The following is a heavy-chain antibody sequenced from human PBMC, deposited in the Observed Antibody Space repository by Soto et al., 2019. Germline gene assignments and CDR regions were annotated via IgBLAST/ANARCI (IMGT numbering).Heavy chain of an antibody. J-gene: IGHJ6*03. CDR3: ARASESVVVVPAAPPDYYYMDV. CDR2: IYYSGST. V-gene: IGHV4-59*11. CDR1: GGSISSHC. D-gene: IGHD2-2*01. Sequence: SETLSLTYTVSGGSISSHCWSWVRQPPGKGLEWIGYIYYSGSTNYNPSLKSRVTISVDTSKNQFSLKLSSVTAADTAVYYCARASESVVVVPAAPPDYYYMDVWGKGTTVTVSS.